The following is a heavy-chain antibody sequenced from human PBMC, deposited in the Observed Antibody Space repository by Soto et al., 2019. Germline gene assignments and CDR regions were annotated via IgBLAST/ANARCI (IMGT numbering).Heavy chain of an antibody. D-gene: IGHD1-26*01. Sequence: QVQLVESGGGVVQPGRSLRLSCAASVFTFSSYGMHWVRQAPGKGLEWVAVIWYDGSNKYYADSVKGRFTISRDNSKNTLYLQMNSLRAEDTAVYYCARDQDGSYLYYYYYYGMDVWGQGTTVTVSS. J-gene: IGHJ6*02. V-gene: IGHV3-33*01. CDR2: IWYDGSNK. CDR3: ARDQDGSYLYYYYYYGMDV. CDR1: VFTFSSYG.